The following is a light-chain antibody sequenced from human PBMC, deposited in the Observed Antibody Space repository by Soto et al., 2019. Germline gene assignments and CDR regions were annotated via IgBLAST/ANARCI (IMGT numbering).Light chain of an antibody. V-gene: IGLV2-14*03. CDR1: SSDVGGYNY. CDR2: DVS. Sequence: QSALTQPASVSGSPGQSITISCTGTSSDVGGYNYVSWYQHHPGKAPKLMIYDVSNRPSGVSNRFSGSKSGNTASLTISGLQAEDEADYYCSSYTSSSTLLYVFGTGTKVTDL. J-gene: IGLJ1*01. CDR3: SSYTSSSTLLYV.